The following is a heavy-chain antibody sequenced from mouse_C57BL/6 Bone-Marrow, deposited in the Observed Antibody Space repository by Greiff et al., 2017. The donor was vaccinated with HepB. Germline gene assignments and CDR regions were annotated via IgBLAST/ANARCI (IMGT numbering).Heavy chain of an antibody. CDR2: INPYNGDT. J-gene: IGHJ3*01. V-gene: IGHV1-20*01. CDR3: ARGLTTRGFAY. Sequence: EVQLQQSGPELVKPGDSVKISCKASGYSFTGYFMNWVMQSHGKSLEWIGRINPYNGDTFYNQKFKGKATVTVDKSSSTAHMELRSLTSEDSAVYYCARGLTTRGFAYWGQGTLVTVSA. CDR1: GYSFTGYF.